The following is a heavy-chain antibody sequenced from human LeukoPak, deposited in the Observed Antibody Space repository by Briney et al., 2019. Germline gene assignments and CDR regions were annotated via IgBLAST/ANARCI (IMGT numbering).Heavy chain of an antibody. CDR1: GRSISSFY. CDR3: ARETSLAGFASGLGFNY. CDR2: IYGSGYT. D-gene: IGHD6-19*01. V-gene: IGHV4-59*01. J-gene: IGHJ4*02. Sequence: AETLSLTCTVSGRSISSFYWSWIRQPPGKGLEWIGYIYGSGYTNYNPSLKSRVTMSIDTSKNHFSLKLTSVTAADTATYYCARETSLAGFASGLGFNYWGQGILVTVSS.